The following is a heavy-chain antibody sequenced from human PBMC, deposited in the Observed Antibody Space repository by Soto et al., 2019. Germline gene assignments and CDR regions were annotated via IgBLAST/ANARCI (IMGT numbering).Heavy chain of an antibody. CDR1: GYTFTGHY. V-gene: IGHV1-2*02. D-gene: IGHD4-4*01. Sequence: ASVKVSCKACGYTFTGHYIHWVRQAPGQGLEWMGWINPIRCDTNYAQKFQARVTMTRDTSISTAYMDLSRLMSGDTAVYYCARVKGNPYGMDVWGQGTTVTVSS. CDR2: INPIRCDT. CDR3: ARVKGNPYGMDV. J-gene: IGHJ6*02.